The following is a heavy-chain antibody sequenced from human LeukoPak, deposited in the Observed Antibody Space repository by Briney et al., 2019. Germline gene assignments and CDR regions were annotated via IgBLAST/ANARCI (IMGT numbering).Heavy chain of an antibody. J-gene: IGHJ3*02. Sequence: ASVKVSCNASGYTFTSYGISWVRQAPGQGLEWMGWISAYNGNTNYAQKLQGRVTMTTDTSTSTAYMELRSLRSDDTAVYYCARDSEYCSGGSCYLGAFDIWGQGTMVTVSS. CDR3: ARDSEYCSGGSCYLGAFDI. V-gene: IGHV1-18*01. D-gene: IGHD2-15*01. CDR2: ISAYNGNT. CDR1: GYTFTSYG.